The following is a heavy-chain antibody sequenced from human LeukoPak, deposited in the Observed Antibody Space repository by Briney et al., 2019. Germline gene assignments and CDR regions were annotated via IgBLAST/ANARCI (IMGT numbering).Heavy chain of an antibody. D-gene: IGHD6-6*01. Sequence: ASVKVSCKASRGTFSSYTISWVRQAPGQGLEWLGRIIPILGIANYAQKFQGRVTITADKSTSTAYMELSSLRSEDTAVYYCARFRYSSSSGLQGWFQNDAFDIWGQGTMVTVSS. CDR3: ARFRYSSSSGLQGWFQNDAFDI. V-gene: IGHV1-69*02. J-gene: IGHJ3*02. CDR1: RGTFSSYT. CDR2: IIPILGIA.